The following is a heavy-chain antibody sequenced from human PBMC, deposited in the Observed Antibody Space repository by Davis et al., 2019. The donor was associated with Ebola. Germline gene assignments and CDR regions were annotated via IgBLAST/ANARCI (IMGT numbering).Heavy chain of an antibody. V-gene: IGHV1-69*13. D-gene: IGHD3-22*01. CDR1: AGTFCSYA. CDR2: IIPVFGLP. Sequence: SAKVSCNASAGTFCSYAISWVRHAPGQGLDWMGGIIPVFGLPNYAQKFQGRVTINADESTSTAYMELSSLRSEDTAVYYWARDRYSDGSGYFFEQSHWGQGSLVTVSS. J-gene: IGHJ4*02. CDR3: ARDRYSDGSGYFFEQSH.